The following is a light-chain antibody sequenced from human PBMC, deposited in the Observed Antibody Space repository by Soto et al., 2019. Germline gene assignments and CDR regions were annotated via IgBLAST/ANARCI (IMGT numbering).Light chain of an antibody. J-gene: IGKJ2*01. CDR1: QNINHY. Sequence: DTQMTQSPSSLSASVGDRVTITCRASQNINHYLNWYQHQPGKAPKLLIYGASSLQSGVPSRFSGGGSGTDFTLTITNLQPEDFATYYRQQSYTLPNTFGQGTNLEIK. V-gene: IGKV1-39*01. CDR2: GAS. CDR3: QQSYTLPNT.